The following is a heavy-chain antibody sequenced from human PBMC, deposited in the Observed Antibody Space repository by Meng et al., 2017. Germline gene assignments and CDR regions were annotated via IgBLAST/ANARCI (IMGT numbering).Heavy chain of an antibody. CDR1: GGSFSGYY. Sequence: QVYLQQLGPGLLMPPRALSLPCAVYGGSFSGYYWSWIRQPPGKGLEWIGEINRSGSTNYNPSLKSRVTISVDTSKNQFSLKLNSVTAADTAVYYCAREIAVAAHYYWYFDLWGRGTLVTVSS. V-gene: IGHV4-34*01. D-gene: IGHD6-19*01. CDR3: AREIAVAAHYYWYFDL. CDR2: INRSGST. J-gene: IGHJ2*01.